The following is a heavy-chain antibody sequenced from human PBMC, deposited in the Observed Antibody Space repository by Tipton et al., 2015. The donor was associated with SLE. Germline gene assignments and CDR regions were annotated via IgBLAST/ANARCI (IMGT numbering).Heavy chain of an antibody. Sequence: TLSLTCAVYGGSFSGYYWSWIRQPPGKGLEWIGSIYYSGSTYHNPSLKRRVTISVDTSKNQFSLKLSSVTAADTAVYYCARVAGDHDAFDIWGQGTMVTVSS. D-gene: IGHD4-17*01. CDR3: ARVAGDHDAFDI. CDR2: IYYSGST. J-gene: IGHJ3*02. CDR1: GGSFSGYY. V-gene: IGHV4-34*01.